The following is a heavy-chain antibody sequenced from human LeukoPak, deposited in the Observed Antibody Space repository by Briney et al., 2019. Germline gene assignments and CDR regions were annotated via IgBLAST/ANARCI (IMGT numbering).Heavy chain of an antibody. J-gene: IGHJ4*02. Sequence: SETLSLTCAVYGGSFSGYYWSWIRQPPGKGLEWIGEINHSGSTNYNPSLKSRVTISVDTSKNQFSLKLSSVTAADTAVYYCARKTFYYDNIKGYFDYWGPGTSVTVSS. CDR1: GGSFSGYY. CDR3: ARKTFYYDNIKGYFDY. V-gene: IGHV4-34*01. CDR2: INHSGST. D-gene: IGHD3-22*01.